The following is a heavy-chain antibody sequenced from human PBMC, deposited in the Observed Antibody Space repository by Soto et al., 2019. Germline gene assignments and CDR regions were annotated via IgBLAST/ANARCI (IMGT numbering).Heavy chain of an antibody. V-gene: IGHV3-9*01. D-gene: IGHD6-13*01. Sequence: GGSLRLSCAASGFTFDDYAMHWVRQVPGKGLESVSGINWNSGSIGYGDSVKGRFAISRDNAKNSLHLQMNSLSAEDTAFYYCVKDESINWYSGHFRHWGPGTLVTVSS. CDR1: GFTFDDYA. J-gene: IGHJ1*01. CDR2: INWNSGSI. CDR3: VKDESINWYSGHFRH.